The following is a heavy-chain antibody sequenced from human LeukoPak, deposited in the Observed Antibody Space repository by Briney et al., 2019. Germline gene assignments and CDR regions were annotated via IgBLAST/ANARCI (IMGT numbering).Heavy chain of an antibody. Sequence: GGSLRPSRAASGLPASSNFMSWVRQAPGKGLEWVSLIYSGSSTYYADSVKGRFTISRDNAKNTLYLEMNSLRAEDTAVYYCGSGIAAEGSVAIEYWGQGALVTVSS. CDR1: GLPASSNF. J-gene: IGHJ4*02. V-gene: IGHV3-66*01. CDR2: IYSGSST. D-gene: IGHD6-13*01. CDR3: GSGIAAEGSVAIEY.